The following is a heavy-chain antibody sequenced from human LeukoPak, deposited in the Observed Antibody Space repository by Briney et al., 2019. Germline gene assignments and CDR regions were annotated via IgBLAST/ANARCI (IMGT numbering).Heavy chain of an antibody. J-gene: IGHJ4*02. CDR1: GFTFSSCA. Sequence: GGSLRLSCAASGFTFSSCAMSWVRQAPGKGLEWVSSISSSSSYIYYADSVKGRFTIFRDNAKNSLYLQMNSLRAEDTAVYYCARDLYGDYGYWGQGTLVTVSS. CDR3: ARDLYGDYGY. CDR2: ISSSSSYI. V-gene: IGHV3-21*01. D-gene: IGHD4-17*01.